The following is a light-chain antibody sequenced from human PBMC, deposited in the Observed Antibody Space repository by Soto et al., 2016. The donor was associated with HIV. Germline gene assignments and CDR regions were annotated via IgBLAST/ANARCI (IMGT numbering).Light chain of an antibody. Sequence: SYILAQPPSVSVAPGKTATITCAGVNIETKGVHWYQQKAGQAPVLVVHDDNDRPSGIPERISGYTASLTISKVEAGDEADYFCQVWDYWHEHPVIFGGGTKLTVL. CDR1: NIETKG. CDR2: DDN. CDR3: QVWDYWHEHPVI. V-gene: IGLV3-21*03. J-gene: IGLJ2*01.